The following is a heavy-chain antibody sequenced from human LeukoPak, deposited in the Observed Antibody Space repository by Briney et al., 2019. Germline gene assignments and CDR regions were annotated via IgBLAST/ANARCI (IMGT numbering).Heavy chain of an antibody. D-gene: IGHD1-26*01. CDR2: MNPNRLKT. V-gene: IGHV1-8*01. J-gene: IGHJ6*03. Sequence: ASVKVSCKASGYTFMSYDINWVRQAAGQGLEWMGWMNPNRLKTRYGQKFQGRVTMTTNTPKSTAYMQLTSLRSEDTAVDFCARALSWPSESYYYMDVWGKGTTLTVFS. CDR1: GYTFMSYD. CDR3: ARALSWPSESYYYMDV.